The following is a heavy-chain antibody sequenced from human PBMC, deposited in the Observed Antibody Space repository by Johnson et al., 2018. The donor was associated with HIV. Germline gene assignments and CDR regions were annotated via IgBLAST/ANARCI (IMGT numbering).Heavy chain of an antibody. CDR1: GFTFSSYA. CDR3: ARASGITMIVVGYAFDI. CDR2: ISSNGGST. J-gene: IGHJ3*02. D-gene: IGHD3-22*01. Sequence: VQLVESGGGLVQPGGSLRLSCAASGFTFSSYAMHWVRQAPGKGLEYVSAISSNGGSTYYVNSVKGRFTIPRDNSKNTLYLQMNSLRAEDTAVYYCARASGITMIVVGYAFDIWGQGTMVTVSS. V-gene: IGHV3-64*01.